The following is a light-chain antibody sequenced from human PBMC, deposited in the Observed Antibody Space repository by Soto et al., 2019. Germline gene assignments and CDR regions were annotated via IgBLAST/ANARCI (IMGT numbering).Light chain of an antibody. CDR1: QGIGVY. J-gene: IGKJ4*01. V-gene: IGKV1-27*01. CDR3: QKYNSAPLT. Sequence: DIQMTQSPSSLSASFGDRVTITCRASQGIGVYLAWFQQKTGNAPKLLIYAASPLQSGVPSRFSGSGSGTDFTLTISGLQPADGATYYCQKYNSAPLTFGGGTQVEIK. CDR2: AAS.